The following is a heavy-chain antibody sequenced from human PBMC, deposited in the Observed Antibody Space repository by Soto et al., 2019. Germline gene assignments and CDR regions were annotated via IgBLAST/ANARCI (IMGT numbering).Heavy chain of an antibody. CDR1: GGSFSGYY. Sequence: SETLSLTCAVYGGSFSGYYWSWIRQPPGKGLEWIGEINHSGSTNYNPSLKSRVTISVDTSKNQFSLKLSSVTAADTAVYYCARGLGFRSSNWFDPWGQGTLVTVSS. CDR2: INHSGST. J-gene: IGHJ5*02. V-gene: IGHV4-34*01. CDR3: ARGLGFRSSNWFDP. D-gene: IGHD6-6*01.